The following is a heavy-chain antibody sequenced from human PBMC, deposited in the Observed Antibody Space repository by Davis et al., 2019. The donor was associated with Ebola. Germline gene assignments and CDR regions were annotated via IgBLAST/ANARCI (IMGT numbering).Heavy chain of an antibody. CDR1: GYTFTNYG. J-gene: IGHJ4*02. V-gene: IGHV1-18*04. CDR3: ARAQFPTTSDH. CDR2: INPHNGNT. D-gene: IGHD1-1*01. Sequence: ASVKVSCKASGYTFTNYGITWVRQAPGQGLEWMGWINPHNGNTNYAQNVQGRVTMTTDTSTSTAYMDLGSLRSGDTAVYYCARAQFPTTSDHWGQGTLVSVSS.